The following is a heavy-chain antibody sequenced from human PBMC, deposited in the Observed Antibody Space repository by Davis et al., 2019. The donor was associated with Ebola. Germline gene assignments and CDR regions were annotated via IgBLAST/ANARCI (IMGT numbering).Heavy chain of an antibody. Sequence: ASVKVSCKASGYTFTSYGISWVRQAPGQGLEWMGWISAYNGNTNYAQKFQGRVTMTEDTSTDTAYMELSSLRSEDTAVYYCAREPLLWFGELNYYFDYWGQGTLVTVSS. CDR3: AREPLLWFGELNYYFDY. CDR1: GYTFTSYG. CDR2: ISAYNGNT. V-gene: IGHV1-18*01. D-gene: IGHD3-10*01. J-gene: IGHJ4*02.